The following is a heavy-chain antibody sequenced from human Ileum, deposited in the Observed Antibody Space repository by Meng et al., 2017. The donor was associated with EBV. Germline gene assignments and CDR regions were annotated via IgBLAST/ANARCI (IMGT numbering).Heavy chain of an antibody. CDR1: GGSFSGDY. D-gene: IGHD6-19*01. V-gene: IGHV4-34*01. Sequence: QQWGGGLVKSSETLSRTCAGYGGSFSGDYWTWIRQAPGRGLEWIGESNYAGSTNYNPSLKSRVTISVDTSKKQFSLNLTSVTAADTAVYYCARVMRRVNYNSGWYAKFWGQGNLVTVSS. CDR2: SNYAGST. CDR3: ARVMRRVNYNSGWYAKF. J-gene: IGHJ4*02.